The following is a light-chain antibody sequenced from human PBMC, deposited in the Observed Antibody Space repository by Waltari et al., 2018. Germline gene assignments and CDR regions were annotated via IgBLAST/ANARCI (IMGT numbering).Light chain of an antibody. CDR3: QHYFSTPFT. V-gene: IGKV4-1*01. J-gene: IGKJ3*01. Sequence: DIVMTQSPDPLSVSLGERATINRKSSLSILHSSENKNQLGWYQQKSGQSPKLLIYGASTRESGIPDRFSGSGSGTDFTLTISSLQTEDVAVYYCQHYFSTPFTFGPGTKVDIK. CDR2: GAS. CDR1: LSILHSSENKNQ.